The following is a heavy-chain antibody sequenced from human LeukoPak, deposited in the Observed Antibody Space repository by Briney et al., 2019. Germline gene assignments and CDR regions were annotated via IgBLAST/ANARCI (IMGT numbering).Heavy chain of an antibody. D-gene: IGHD3-3*01. CDR3: ARDAEWLQFDY. V-gene: IGHV3-21*01. CDR2: ISSSSSYI. CDR1: GGSISSSS. Sequence: ETLSLTCTVSGGSISSSSYYWGWIRQPPGKGLEWVSSISSSSSYIYYEDSVKGRFTISRDNAKNSLYLQMNSLRVEDTAVYYCARDAEWLQFDYWGQGTLVTVSS. J-gene: IGHJ4*02.